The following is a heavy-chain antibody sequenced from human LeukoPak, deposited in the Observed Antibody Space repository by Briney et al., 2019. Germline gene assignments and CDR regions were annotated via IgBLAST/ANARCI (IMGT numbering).Heavy chain of an antibody. Sequence: SETLSLTCTVSGGSISSSSYYWGWIRQPPGKGLEWIGSMYHSGSTYYNPSLKSRVTISVDTSKNQFSLKLSSVTAADTAVYYCARHSGYDYVLGYWGQGTLVTVSS. J-gene: IGHJ4*02. CDR3: ARHSGYDYVLGY. CDR2: MYHSGST. D-gene: IGHD5-12*01. V-gene: IGHV4-39*01. CDR1: GGSISSSSYY.